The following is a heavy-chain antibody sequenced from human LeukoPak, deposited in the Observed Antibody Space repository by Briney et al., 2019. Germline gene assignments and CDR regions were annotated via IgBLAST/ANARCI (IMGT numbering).Heavy chain of an antibody. CDR1: GFTFSDYY. CDR2: ISSSSSYT. D-gene: IGHD6-13*01. V-gene: IGHV3-11*03. J-gene: IGHJ4*02. CDR3: ARYPPPGYSSSWYAGDY. Sequence: GGSLRLSCAASGFTFSDYYVSWIRQAPGKGLEWVSYISSSSSYTNYADSVKGRFTISRDNAKNSLYLQMNSLRAEDTAVYYCARYPPPGYSSSWYAGDYWGQGTLVTVSS.